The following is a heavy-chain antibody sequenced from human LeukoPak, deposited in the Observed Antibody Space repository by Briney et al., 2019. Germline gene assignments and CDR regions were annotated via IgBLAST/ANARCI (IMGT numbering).Heavy chain of an antibody. D-gene: IGHD2-15*01. CDR2: ISGSGGNT. Sequence: GGSLRLSRAASGFTFSSYAMSWDRQAPGKGLEWVSAISGSGGNTYYADSVKGRFTISRDNSQNTLYLQMNSLRAEDTAVYYCAKQRSEVVVAATNYWGQGTLVAVSS. J-gene: IGHJ4*02. CDR1: GFTFSSYA. CDR3: AKQRSEVVVAATNY. V-gene: IGHV3-23*01.